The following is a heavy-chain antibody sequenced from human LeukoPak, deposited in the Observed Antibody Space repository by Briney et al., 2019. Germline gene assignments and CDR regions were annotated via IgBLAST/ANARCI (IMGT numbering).Heavy chain of an antibody. CDR3: ARRDYYDSSGYNLV. Sequence: PSETLSLTCAVYGGSFSTYYWSWIRQPPGKGLEWIGEINHSGSTNYNPSLKSRVTISVDTSKNQFSLKLNSVTAADTAVQYCARRDYYDSSGYNLVWGQGTMVTVSS. D-gene: IGHD3-22*01. CDR2: INHSGST. V-gene: IGHV4-34*01. J-gene: IGHJ3*01. CDR1: GGSFSTYY.